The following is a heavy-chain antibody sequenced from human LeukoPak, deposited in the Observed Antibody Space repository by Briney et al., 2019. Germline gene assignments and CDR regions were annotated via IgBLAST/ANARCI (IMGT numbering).Heavy chain of an antibody. D-gene: IGHD3-22*01. CDR2: IKQDGSEK. CDR1: GFTYSSNW. CDR3: ARDPYNTGGYAAFDI. J-gene: IGHJ3*02. V-gene: IGHV3-7*01. Sequence: PGGSLRLSCAASGFTYSSNWMTWVRQVPGKGLEWVANIKQDGSEKQYVDSVKGRFTISRDNAKNSLYLQMNSLRVEDTAVYYCARDPYNTGGYAAFDIWGQGTMVTVSS.